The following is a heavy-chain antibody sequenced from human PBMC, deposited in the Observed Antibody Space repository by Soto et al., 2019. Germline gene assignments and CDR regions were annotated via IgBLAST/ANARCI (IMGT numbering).Heavy chain of an antibody. CDR1: GLTFSSYW. J-gene: IGHJ3*02. Sequence: EVQLVESGGGLVQPGGSLRLSCTASGLTFSSYWMHWVRQVPGKGLVWVSRINPDGSRTDYADSVKGRFTISRDNAQNTFYLQMNSLGAEDTAVYYCTSAVRVRAFDIWGQGTMVTVSS. CDR3: TSAVRVRAFDI. V-gene: IGHV3-74*01. D-gene: IGHD3-10*01. CDR2: INPDGSRT.